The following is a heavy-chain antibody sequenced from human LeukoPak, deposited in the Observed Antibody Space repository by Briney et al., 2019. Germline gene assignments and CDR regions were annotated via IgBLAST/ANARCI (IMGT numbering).Heavy chain of an antibody. CDR1: GFTFSSYG. J-gene: IGHJ4*02. V-gene: IGHV3-33*01. CDR3: ARANYCSGGSCYAHDY. Sequence: GGSLRLSCAASGFTFSSYGMHWVRQAPGKGLEWVAVIWFDGSNKYYAESVKGRFTMSRDNSKNTLYLETNSLRAEDTAVYYCARANYCSGGSCYAHDYWGLGTLVTVSS. CDR2: IWFDGSNK. D-gene: IGHD2-15*01.